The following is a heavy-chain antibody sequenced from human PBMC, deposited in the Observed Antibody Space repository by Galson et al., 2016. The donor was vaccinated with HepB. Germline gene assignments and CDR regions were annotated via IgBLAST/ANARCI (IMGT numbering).Heavy chain of an antibody. Sequence: SLRLSCAASGFNFSHYDMTWVRQAPGMGLEWVAVISGSDDSTRYGDSVKGRFTISRDNSKNTLYLQMNSLSAEDMALYYCAKGQSKTESATQYNRWYFGVGHDGLDIWGQGTRVTVSS. CDR1: GFNFSHYD. D-gene: IGHD3-3*01. CDR3: AKGQSKTESATQYNRWYFGVGHDGLDI. J-gene: IGHJ3*02. V-gene: IGHV3-23*01. CDR2: ISGSDDST.